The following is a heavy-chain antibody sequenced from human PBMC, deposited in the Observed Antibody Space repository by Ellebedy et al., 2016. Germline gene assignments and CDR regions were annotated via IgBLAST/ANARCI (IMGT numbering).Heavy chain of an antibody. D-gene: IGHD6-19*01. V-gene: IGHV5-51*01. CDR2: IYPGDSDT. Sequence: GGSLRLSXKGFEYSFTTYWIGWVRQMPGKGLEWMGIIYPGDSDTRYSPSFQGQVTISAAKSIGTAYLQWSSLKASDTAMYYCARGHGSGWGFDFWGQGTLVTVSS. J-gene: IGHJ4*02. CDR1: EYSFTTYW. CDR3: ARGHGSGWGFDF.